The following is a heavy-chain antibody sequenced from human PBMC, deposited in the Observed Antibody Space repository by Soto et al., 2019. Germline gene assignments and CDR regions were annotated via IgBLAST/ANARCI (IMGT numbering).Heavy chain of an antibody. CDR1: GFTFSDHY. J-gene: IGHJ4*02. D-gene: IGHD6-25*01. CDR3: SRDPRLADY. CDR2: ISGGGDII. Sequence: QVQLVESGGGLVKPGGSLRLSCAASGFTFSDHYMTWIRQARGKGPEWLSYISGGGDIISYADSVKGRFIISRDNAKRSLYLQMNSLTVEDTAVYYCSRDPRLADYWGQGTLVTVSS. V-gene: IGHV3-11*01.